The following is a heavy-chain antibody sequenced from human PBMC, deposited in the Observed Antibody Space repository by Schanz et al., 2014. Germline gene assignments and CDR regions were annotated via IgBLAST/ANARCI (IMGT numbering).Heavy chain of an antibody. CDR2: MSRNAGSL. CDR3: ASPPISVAGRLADY. D-gene: IGHD6-19*01. CDR1: GFRFDDYA. J-gene: IGHJ4*02. Sequence: EVQLLESGGGLVQPGGSLRLSCVASGFRFDDYAMHWVRQAPGKGLEWVSGMSRNAGSLGYGDSVKGRFTISRDNAKNSLYLQMNSLSAEDTAIYYCASPPISVAGRLADYWGQGILVAVSS. V-gene: IGHV3-9*01.